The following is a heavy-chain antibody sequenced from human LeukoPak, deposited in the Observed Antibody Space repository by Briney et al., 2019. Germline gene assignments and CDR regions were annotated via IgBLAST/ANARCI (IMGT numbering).Heavy chain of an antibody. CDR2: IDNDGSST. D-gene: IGHD6-19*01. J-gene: IGHJ4*02. CDR3: VRFSSGWSPSGFDY. CDR1: GFTFSNYW. V-gene: IGHV3-74*01. Sequence: GGSLRLSCAASGFTFSNYWMHWVRQVPGKGLVWVSHIDNDGSSTNYADSVKGRFTISRDNAKNTVYLQMNSLRAEDTAVYYCVRFSSGWSPSGFDYWGQGTLVTVSS.